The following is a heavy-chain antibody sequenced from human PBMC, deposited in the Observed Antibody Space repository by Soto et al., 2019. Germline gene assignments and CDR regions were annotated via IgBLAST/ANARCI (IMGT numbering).Heavy chain of an antibody. CDR3: AKEPPHTIFGVVTNYYYYGMDV. J-gene: IGHJ6*02. V-gene: IGHV3-23*01. D-gene: IGHD3-3*01. CDR1: GFTFSSYA. Sequence: PGGSLRLSCAASGFTFSSYAMSWVRQAPGKGLEWVSAISGSGGSTYYADSVKGRFTISRDNSKNTLYLQMNSLRAEDTAVYYCAKEPPHTIFGVVTNYYYYGMDVWGQGTTVTVSS. CDR2: ISGSGGST.